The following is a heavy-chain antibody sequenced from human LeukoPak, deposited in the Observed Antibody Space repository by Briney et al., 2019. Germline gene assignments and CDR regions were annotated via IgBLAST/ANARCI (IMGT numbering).Heavy chain of an antibody. CDR3: ARSDGYGLVGI. V-gene: IGHV4-4*07. CDR1: GGSISSYY. D-gene: IGHD3-10*01. Sequence: SETLSLTCTVSGGSISSYYWSWIRRPAGKGLEWIGRIYTSGSTNYNPSLKSRVIKIIDTPKNHFSLTLSSVTAADTAVYYCARSDGYGLVGIWGQGTMVTVSS. CDR2: IYTSGST. J-gene: IGHJ3*02.